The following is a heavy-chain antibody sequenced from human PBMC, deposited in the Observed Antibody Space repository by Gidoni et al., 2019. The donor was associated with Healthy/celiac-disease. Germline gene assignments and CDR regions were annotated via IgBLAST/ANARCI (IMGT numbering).Heavy chain of an antibody. CDR2: ST. J-gene: IGHJ4*02. CDR3: AKKRQLGTSYYFDY. D-gene: IGHD6-6*01. V-gene: IGHV3-23*01. Sequence: STYYADSVKGRFTISRDTSKNTLYLQMNSLRAEDTAVYYCAKKRQLGTSYYFDYWGQGTLVTVSS.